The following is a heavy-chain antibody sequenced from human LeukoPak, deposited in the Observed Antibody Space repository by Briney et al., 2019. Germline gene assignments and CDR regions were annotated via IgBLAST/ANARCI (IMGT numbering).Heavy chain of an antibody. CDR1: GFTFSNYA. Sequence: GGSLRLSCAASGFTFSNYAMSWVRQAPGKGLEWVSVISGSGDDTSYADSVKGRFTISRDTSKNTLSLQMNSLRAEDTAVYYCAKDPSGSSSLYGYWGQGTLVTVSS. J-gene: IGHJ4*02. CDR3: AKDPSGSSSLYGY. V-gene: IGHV3-23*01. CDR2: ISGSGDDT. D-gene: IGHD1-26*01.